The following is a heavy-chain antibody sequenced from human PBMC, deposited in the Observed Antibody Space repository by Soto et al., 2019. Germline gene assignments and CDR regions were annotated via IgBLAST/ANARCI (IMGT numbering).Heavy chain of an antibody. V-gene: IGHV3-21*01. Sequence: GGSLRLSCAASGFTFSSYSMNWVRQAPGKGLQWVASVDSSRRYIYYADSVKGLFTISRDNAKMYLQMNSLRPEDTAVYYCAIDGDDYYDASGYYRLVAVWGQGTMVTVSS. D-gene: IGHD3-22*01. CDR2: VDSSRRYI. J-gene: IGHJ3*01. CDR1: GFTFSSYS. CDR3: AIDGDDYYDASGYYRLVAV.